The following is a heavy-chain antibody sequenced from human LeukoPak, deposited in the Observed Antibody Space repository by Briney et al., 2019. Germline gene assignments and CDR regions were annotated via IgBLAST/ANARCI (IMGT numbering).Heavy chain of an antibody. CDR2: MQSDGSNT. CDR3: AKDSGQHLGNYYYFYMDV. J-gene: IGHJ6*03. CDR1: GLTFRSNG. Sequence: GGFLRLSCAAPGLTFRSNGMHWVRQAPGKGLGWVALMQSDGSNTYYADSVKGRFAISRDTSKNTLYLQMNSLTPEDTAVYYCAKDSGQHLGNYYYFYMDVWGKGTTVTVSS. V-gene: IGHV3-30*02. D-gene: IGHD6-13*01.